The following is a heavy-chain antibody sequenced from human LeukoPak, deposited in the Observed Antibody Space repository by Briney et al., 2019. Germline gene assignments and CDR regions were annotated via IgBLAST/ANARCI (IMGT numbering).Heavy chain of an antibody. V-gene: IGHV4-34*01. CDR3: AREGSVYFDY. CDR2: INHSGST. Sequence: SETLSLTCAVYGGSFSGYYWSWIRRHPGKGLEWIGEINHSGSTNYNPSLKSRVTISVDTSKNQFSLKLSSVTAADTAVYYCAREGSVYFDYWGQGTLVTVSS. CDR1: GGSFSGYY. J-gene: IGHJ4*02.